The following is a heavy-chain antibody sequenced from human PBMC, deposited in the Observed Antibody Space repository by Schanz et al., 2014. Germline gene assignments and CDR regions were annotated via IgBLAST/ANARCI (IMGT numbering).Heavy chain of an antibody. CDR3: ARDEGRDGYNLAFDV. CDR1: GFNFKAYA. D-gene: IGHD5-12*01. J-gene: IGHJ3*01. Sequence: EAQLLESGGGLVQPGGSLRLSCAASGFNFKAYAMSWIRQAPGKGLEWVSYISSSGSTIYYADSVKGRFIISRDSSKNTLFLQMNSLRAEDTAVYFCARDEGRDGYNLAFDVWGQGTLVTVSS. CDR2: ISSSGSTI. V-gene: IGHV3-23*01.